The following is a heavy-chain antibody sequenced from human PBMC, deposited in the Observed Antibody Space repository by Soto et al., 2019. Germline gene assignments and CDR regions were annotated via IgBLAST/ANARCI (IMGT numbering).Heavy chain of an antibody. CDR3: TTSNAPLPYYYYYGMDV. J-gene: IGHJ6*02. D-gene: IGHD7-27*01. CDR1: GSTFSNAW. V-gene: IGHV3-15*01. Sequence: GGSLRLSCAASGSTFSNAWMSWVRQAPGKGLEWVGRIKSKTDGGTTDYAAPVKGRFTISRDDSKNTLYLQMNSLKTEDTAVYYCTTSNAPLPYYYYYGMDVWGQGTKVTVSS. CDR2: IKSKTDGGTT.